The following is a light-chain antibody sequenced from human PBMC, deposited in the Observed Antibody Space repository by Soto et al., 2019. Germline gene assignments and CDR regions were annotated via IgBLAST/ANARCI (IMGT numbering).Light chain of an antibody. Sequence: EIVLTPSPATLSLSPVERPXXSCTASQPRSSNYLAWYQQKPGQAPRLLIYGASSRATDIPDRFSGSGSGTDFTLTISRLEPDDFAVYYCQQYGASPQTFGQGTKVDI. CDR3: QQYGASPQT. CDR2: GAS. CDR1: QPRSSNY. J-gene: IGKJ1*01. V-gene: IGKV3-20*01.